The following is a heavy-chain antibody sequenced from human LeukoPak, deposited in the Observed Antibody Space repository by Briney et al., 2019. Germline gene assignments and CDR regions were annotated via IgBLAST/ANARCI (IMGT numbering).Heavy chain of an antibody. CDR1: GYTFTNYG. V-gene: IGHV1-18*01. J-gene: IGHJ4*02. CDR3: AREYCSGGSCYSADY. Sequence: ASVKVSCKASGYTFTNYGISWVRQAPGQGLEWMGWISAYNGNTNYAQKLQGRVTMTTDTSTSTAYMELRSLRSDDTAVYYCAREYCSGGSCYSADYWGQGTLVTVSS. D-gene: IGHD2-15*01. CDR2: ISAYNGNT.